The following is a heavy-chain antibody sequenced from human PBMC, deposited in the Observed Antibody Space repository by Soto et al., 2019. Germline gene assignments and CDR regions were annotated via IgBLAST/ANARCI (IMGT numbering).Heavy chain of an antibody. CDR1: GYTFTSSA. Sequence: GASVKVSCKASGYTFTSSAVQWVRQARGQRLEWIGWIVVGSGNTNYAQKFQERVTITRDMSTSTAYMELSSLRSEDTAVYYCAAEYYKQLGNFDYWGQGTLVTVSS. CDR3: AAEYYKQLGNFDY. CDR2: IVVGSGNT. V-gene: IGHV1-58*01. J-gene: IGHJ4*02. D-gene: IGHD6-6*01.